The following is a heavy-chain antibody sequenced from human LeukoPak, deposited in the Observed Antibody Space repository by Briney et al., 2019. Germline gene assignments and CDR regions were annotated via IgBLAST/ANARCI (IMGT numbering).Heavy chain of an antibody. Sequence: GASVKVSCKASGYTFSGYYIHWLRQAPGQGLEWMGRIIPKSGDSKYTQKFQGRVAMTRDTSITTAYMELTRLTSDDTAVYFCARYGSGSSWYGGTMWSFDIWGQGTLVTVSS. CDR2: IIPKSGDS. J-gene: IGHJ3*02. CDR3: ARYGSGSSWYGGTMWSFDI. CDR1: GYTFSGYY. V-gene: IGHV1-2*06. D-gene: IGHD6-13*01.